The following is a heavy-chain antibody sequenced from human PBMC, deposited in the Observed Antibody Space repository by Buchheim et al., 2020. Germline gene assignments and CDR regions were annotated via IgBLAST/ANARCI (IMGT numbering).Heavy chain of an antibody. Sequence: EVQLVESGGGLVKPGGSLRLSCAASGFTFSSYSMNWVRQAPGKGLEWVSSISSSSSYIYYADSVKGRFTISRDNAKSSLSLQMNSLRAEDTAVYYCARDLLDSSGYYFADYWGQGTL. CDR2: ISSSSSYI. CDR3: ARDLLDSSGYYFADY. V-gene: IGHV3-21*01. CDR1: GFTFSSYS. D-gene: IGHD3-22*01. J-gene: IGHJ4*02.